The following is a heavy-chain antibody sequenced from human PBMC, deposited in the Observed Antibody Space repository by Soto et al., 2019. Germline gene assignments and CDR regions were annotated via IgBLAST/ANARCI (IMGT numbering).Heavy chain of an antibody. CDR1: NGSISSRSSY. CDR3: GGQDYGAKGYYFEN. CDR2: IYYIGNT. J-gene: IGHJ4*01. D-gene: IGHD4-17*01. V-gene: IGHV4-39*01. Sequence: QLLESGSGLVKPSETLSLTCIVSNGSISSRSSYWCWIRQTPGKGLEWIGSIYYIGNTYYNPSLKSRVTISIDTSKTQFSLKMNSVTAADTAVYFCGGQDYGAKGYYFENCG.